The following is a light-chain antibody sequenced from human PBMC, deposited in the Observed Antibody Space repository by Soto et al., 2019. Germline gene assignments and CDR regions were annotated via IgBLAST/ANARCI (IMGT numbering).Light chain of an antibody. Sequence: EIVLTQSPGTLSLSPGERATLSCRASQSVSSSYLAWYQQKPGQAPRLLIYGASSRATGIPDRFSGSGSGTDFPLTISRLAPEDFAVYYRQQYGSSPPYTFGQGTKLEIK. CDR3: QQYGSSPPYT. J-gene: IGKJ2*01. CDR1: QSVSSSY. CDR2: GAS. V-gene: IGKV3-20*01.